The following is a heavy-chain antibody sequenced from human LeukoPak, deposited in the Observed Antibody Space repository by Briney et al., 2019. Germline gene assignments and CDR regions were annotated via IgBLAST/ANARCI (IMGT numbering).Heavy chain of an antibody. V-gene: IGHV4-38-2*02. CDR3: ARGYQLLDWFDP. D-gene: IGHD2-2*01. Sequence: KPSETLSLTCTVSGYSISSGYYWGWIRQPPGQGLEWIGSIYHSGSTYYNPSLKSRVTISVDTSKNQFSLKLSSVTAADTAVYYCARGYQLLDWFDPWGQGTLVTVSS. CDR2: IYHSGST. CDR1: GYSISSGYY. J-gene: IGHJ5*02.